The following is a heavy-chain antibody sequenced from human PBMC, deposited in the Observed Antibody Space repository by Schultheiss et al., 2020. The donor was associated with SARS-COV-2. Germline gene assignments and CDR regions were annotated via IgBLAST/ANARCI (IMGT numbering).Heavy chain of an antibody. CDR2: ISYDGSNK. Sequence: GGSLRLSCAASGFTFSSYAMHWVRQAPGKGLEWVAVISYDGSNKYYADSVKGRFTISRDNSKNTVYLQMNSLRAEDTAVYYCARLGGRGIIAADSWGQGTLVTVSS. CDR1: GFTFSSYA. J-gene: IGHJ4*02. D-gene: IGHD1-26*01. V-gene: IGHV3-30*07. CDR3: ARLGGRGIIAADS.